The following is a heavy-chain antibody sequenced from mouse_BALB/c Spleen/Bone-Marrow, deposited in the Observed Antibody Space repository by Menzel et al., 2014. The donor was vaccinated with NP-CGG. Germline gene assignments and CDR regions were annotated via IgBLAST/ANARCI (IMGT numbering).Heavy chain of an antibody. CDR3: ARDRGWLLRFAY. J-gene: IGHJ3*01. Sequence: EVKLMESGGGLVQPGGSLKLSCAASGFTFSSYGMSWVRQTPDKRLELVATINSNGGSTYYPDSVKGRFTISGDNAKNTLYLQMSSLKSEDTAMYYCARDRGWLLRFAYWGQGTLVTVSA. V-gene: IGHV5-6-3*01. CDR1: GFTFSSYG. CDR2: INSNGGST. D-gene: IGHD2-3*01.